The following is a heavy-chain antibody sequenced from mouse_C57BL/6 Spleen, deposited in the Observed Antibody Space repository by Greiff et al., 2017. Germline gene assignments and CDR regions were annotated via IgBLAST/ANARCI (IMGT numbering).Heavy chain of an antibody. CDR3: ARGEGSDY. CDR2: IGPSDSYT. V-gene: IGHV1-69*01. Sequence: QVQLQQPGAELVMPGASVKLSCKASGYTFTSYWMHWVKQRPGQGLEWIGEIGPSDSYTNYNQKLKGKSTLTVDTSSSTAYMQLSSLTSGDSAVYNGARGEGSDYWGQSTTLTVSA. CDR1: GYTFTSYW. J-gene: IGHJ2*01.